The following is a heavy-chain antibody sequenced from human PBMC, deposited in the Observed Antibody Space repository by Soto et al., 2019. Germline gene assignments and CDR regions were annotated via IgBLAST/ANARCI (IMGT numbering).Heavy chain of an antibody. D-gene: IGHD3-16*02. Sequence: QVQLVQSGAEVKKPGASVKVSCKASGYTFTSYGISWVRQAPGQGLEWMGWISAYNGNTNYAQKLQGKVTMTNDTSTSTAYMELRSLRSDDTAVYYCARSGPQITFGGVIVIPLDYWGQGTLVTVSS. CDR1: GYTFTSYG. CDR2: ISAYNGNT. J-gene: IGHJ4*02. CDR3: ARSGPQITFGGVIVIPLDY. V-gene: IGHV1-18*01.